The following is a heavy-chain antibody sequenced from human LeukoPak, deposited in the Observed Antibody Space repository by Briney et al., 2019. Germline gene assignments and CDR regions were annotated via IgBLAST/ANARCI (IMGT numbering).Heavy chain of an antibody. CDR1: GGSVSSGSYY. V-gene: IGHV4-61*01. Sequence: PSETLSLTCTVSGGSVSSGSYYWSWIRQPPGKGLEWIGYIYYSGTTNYNPSLKSRVTISVDTSKNQFSLKLSSVTAADTAVYYCARAVGSSWYDYYYGMDVWGQGTTATVSS. CDR3: ARAVGSSWYDYYYGMDV. J-gene: IGHJ6*02. D-gene: IGHD6-13*01. CDR2: IYYSGTT.